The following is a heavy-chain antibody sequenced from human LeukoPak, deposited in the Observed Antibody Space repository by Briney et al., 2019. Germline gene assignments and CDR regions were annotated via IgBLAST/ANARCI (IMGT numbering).Heavy chain of an antibody. CDR2: IWYDGSSE. V-gene: IGHV3-33*01. J-gene: IGHJ4*02. CDR3: ARDIDSGGIDY. D-gene: IGHD3-10*01. CDR1: GFTFSSYG. Sequence: GGSLRLSCAASGFTFSSYGMHWVRQAPGKGLEWVALIWYDGSSEYYADSVKGRFTISRDNSKNMLYLQMNSLRAEDTAVYYCARDIDSGGIDYWGQGNLVTVSS.